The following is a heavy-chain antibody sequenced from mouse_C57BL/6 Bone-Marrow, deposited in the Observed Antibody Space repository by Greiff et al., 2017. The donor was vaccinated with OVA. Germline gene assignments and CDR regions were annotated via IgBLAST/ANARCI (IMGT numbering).Heavy chain of an antibody. D-gene: IGHD1-2*01. V-gene: IGHV1-81*01. CDR3: ARNYGLFAY. CDR2: IYPRSGNT. CDR1: GYTFTSYG. J-gene: IGHJ3*01. Sequence: VQLQQSGAELARPGASVKLSCKASGYTFTSYGISWVKQRTGQGLEWIGEIYPRSGNTYSNEKFKGKATLTADKSSSTAYMELRSLTSEDSAVYFCARNYGLFAYWGQGTLVTVSA.